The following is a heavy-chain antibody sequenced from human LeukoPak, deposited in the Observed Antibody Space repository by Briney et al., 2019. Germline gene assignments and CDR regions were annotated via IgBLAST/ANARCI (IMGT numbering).Heavy chain of an antibody. CDR1: GFSFSSYA. CDR2: ISGSGGST. D-gene: IGHD3-10*01. V-gene: IGHV3-23*01. CDR3: ARDTYYYGSGSYYNLDY. J-gene: IGHJ4*01. Sequence: GGSLNLFCAASGFSFSSYAMSWVRQTPGKGLEWVSAISGSGGSTYYADSVKGRFTISRDNSKNTLYLQMNSLRAEDTAVYYCARDTYYYGSGSYYNLDYWGHGTLVTVSS.